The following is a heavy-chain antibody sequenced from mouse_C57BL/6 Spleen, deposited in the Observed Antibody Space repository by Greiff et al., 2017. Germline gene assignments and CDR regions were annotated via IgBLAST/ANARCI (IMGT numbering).Heavy chain of an antibody. CDR3: VVATDWYFDV. CDR1: GYSFTSYK. Sequence: QVQLQQSGAELARPGASVKMSCKASGYSFTSYKMHWVKQRPGQGLEWIGYLNPSSGYTKYNQKFKDKATLTVDKSSRTAYMQLSSLTSEDSAVYYCVVATDWYFDVWGTGTTVTVSS. D-gene: IGHD1-1*01. V-gene: IGHV1-4*01. CDR2: LNPSSGYT. J-gene: IGHJ1*03.